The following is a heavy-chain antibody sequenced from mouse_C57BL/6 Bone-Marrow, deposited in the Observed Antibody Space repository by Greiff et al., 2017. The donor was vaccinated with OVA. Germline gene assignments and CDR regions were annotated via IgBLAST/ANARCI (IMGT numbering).Heavy chain of an antibody. Sequence: VQLQQSGPGLVKPSQSLSLTCSVTGYSITSGYYWNWIRQFPGNKLEWMGYISYDGSNNYNPSCKNRISITRDTSKNQFFLKLNSVTTEDTATYYCARNAYYSNYDYYAMDYGGRGTSVTVSS. J-gene: IGHJ4*01. D-gene: IGHD2-5*01. CDR3: ARNAYYSNYDYYAMDY. CDR2: ISYDGSN. CDR1: GYSITSGYY. V-gene: IGHV3-6*01.